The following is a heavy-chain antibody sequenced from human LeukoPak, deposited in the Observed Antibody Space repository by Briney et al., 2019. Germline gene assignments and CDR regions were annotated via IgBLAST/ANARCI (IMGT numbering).Heavy chain of an antibody. Sequence: PSETLSLTCTVSGASISSGTYCWIWIRQPAGKALEWIGRIYASGSTNYNSSLKSRVTISVDTSQNQFSLRLSSVTAADTAVYYCARDGGRDGAGYYYYYMDVWGKGITVTISS. J-gene: IGHJ6*03. CDR1: GASISSGTYC. CDR3: ARDGGRDGAGYYYYYMDV. D-gene: IGHD1-26*01. CDR2: IYASGST. V-gene: IGHV4-61*02.